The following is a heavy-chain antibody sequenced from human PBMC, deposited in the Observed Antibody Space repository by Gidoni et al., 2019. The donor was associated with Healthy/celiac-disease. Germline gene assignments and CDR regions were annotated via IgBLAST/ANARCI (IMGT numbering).Heavy chain of an antibody. J-gene: IGHJ2*01. V-gene: IGHV4-34*01. CDR2: INHSGST. CDR3: ARAEDWYFDL. CDR1: GGSFSGYY. Sequence: QVQLQQWGAGLLKPSEPLSLTCAVYGGSFSGYYWSWIRQPPGKGLEWIGEINHSGSTNYNPSLKIRVTISVDTSKNQFSLKLSAVTAADTAVYYCARAEDWYFDLWGRGTLVTVSS.